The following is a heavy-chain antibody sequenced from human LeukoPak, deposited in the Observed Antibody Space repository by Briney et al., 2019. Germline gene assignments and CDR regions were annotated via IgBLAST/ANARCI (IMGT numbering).Heavy chain of an antibody. V-gene: IGHV4-34*01. J-gene: IGHJ4*03. CDR3: ASRSLTLAAARCFDD. Sequence: PSETLSLTCALRGESLSAYFWSWIRQVPGKELEWIGEIDHRGVSTYNPSLKSRATMLVDMSKNRFSLSLTAVTAADTATYCCASRSLTLAAARCFDDWGQGTVVTVSS. D-gene: IGHD2-15*01. CDR2: IDHRGVS. CDR1: GESLSAYF.